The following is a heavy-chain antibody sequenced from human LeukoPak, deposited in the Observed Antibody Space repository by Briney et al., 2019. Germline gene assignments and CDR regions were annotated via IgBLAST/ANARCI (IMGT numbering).Heavy chain of an antibody. CDR2: IYYSGST. J-gene: IGHJ4*02. Sequence: SETLSLTCTVSGGSISSSSYYWGWIRQPPGKGLEWIGSIYYSGSTYYNPPLKSRVTISVDTSKNQFSLKLSSVTAADTAVYYCARDLGYSSGWYDYWGQGTLVTVSS. CDR1: GGSISSSSYY. D-gene: IGHD6-19*01. CDR3: ARDLGYSSGWYDY. V-gene: IGHV4-39*07.